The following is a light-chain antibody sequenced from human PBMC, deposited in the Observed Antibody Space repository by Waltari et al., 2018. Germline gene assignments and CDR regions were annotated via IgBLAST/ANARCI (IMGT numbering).Light chain of an antibody. J-gene: IGLJ2*01. CDR2: DVH. V-gene: IGLV2-11*01. CDR1: SSDVGGYDF. CDR3: CSYAGADTSVL. Sequence: QSALTQPRSVSGSPGQSVTVSCTGASSDVGGYDFVSWYQQYPGKAPKLIIYDVHKRPPGFPDRFPGSKSGNTASLTISGLLNDDEADYYCCSYAGADTSVLFGGGTTLTVL.